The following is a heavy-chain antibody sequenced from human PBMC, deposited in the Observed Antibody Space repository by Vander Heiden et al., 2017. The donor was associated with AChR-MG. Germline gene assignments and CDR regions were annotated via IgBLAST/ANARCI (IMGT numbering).Heavy chain of an antibody. CDR3: ARPPVERLGAAPDLNWFDP. Sequence: QVQLVQSGAEVKKPGASVKVSCKAAGYTFTGYYMHWVRQAPGQGLEWMGWINPNSGVTNYAQKFQGRVTMTRDSSIDTAYLELRRMTSDDTAVYYCARPPVERLGAAPDLNWFDPWGQGTLVTVSS. CDR2: INPNSGVT. D-gene: IGHD3-16*01. J-gene: IGHJ5*02. V-gene: IGHV1-2*02. CDR1: GYTFTGYY.